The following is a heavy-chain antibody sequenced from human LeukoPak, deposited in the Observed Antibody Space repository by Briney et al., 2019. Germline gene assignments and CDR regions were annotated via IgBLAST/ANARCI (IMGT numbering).Heavy chain of an antibody. CDR1: GYTFTSYG. J-gene: IGHJ4*02. V-gene: IGHV1-69*13. CDR2: IIPIFGTA. D-gene: IGHD4-11*01. Sequence: SVKVSCKASGYTFTSYGISWVRQAPGQGLEWMGGIIPIFGTANYAQKFQGRVTITADESTSTAYMELSSLRSEDTAVYYCARGGVFETTVTPNDYWGQGTLVTVSS. CDR3: ARGGVFETTVTPNDY.